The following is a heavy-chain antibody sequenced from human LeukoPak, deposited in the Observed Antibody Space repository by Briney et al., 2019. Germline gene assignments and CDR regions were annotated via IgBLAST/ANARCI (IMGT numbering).Heavy chain of an antibody. CDR2: IWYDGSNK. V-gene: IGHV3-33*01. CDR1: GFTFSSYG. Sequence: GGSLRLSCAASGFTFSSYGMHWVRQAPGKGLERVAVIWYDGSNKYYADSVKGRFTISRDNSKNTLYLQMNSLRAEDTAVYYCARVRVYYYYGMDVWGQGTTVTVSS. J-gene: IGHJ6*02. CDR3: ARVRVYYYYGMDV.